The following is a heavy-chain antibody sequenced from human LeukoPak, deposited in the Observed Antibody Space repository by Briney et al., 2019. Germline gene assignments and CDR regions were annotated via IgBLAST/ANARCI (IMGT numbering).Heavy chain of an antibody. Sequence: ASVKVSCKASGYTFTGYYMHWVRQAPGQGLEWMGWINPNSGGTNYAQKFQGRVTMTRDTSISTAYMELSRLRSDDTAVYYCAREYSSGWWGNYYYYMDVWGKGTTVTISS. CDR2: INPNSGGT. D-gene: IGHD6-19*01. CDR1: GYTFTGYY. J-gene: IGHJ6*03. V-gene: IGHV1-2*02. CDR3: AREYSSGWWGNYYYYMDV.